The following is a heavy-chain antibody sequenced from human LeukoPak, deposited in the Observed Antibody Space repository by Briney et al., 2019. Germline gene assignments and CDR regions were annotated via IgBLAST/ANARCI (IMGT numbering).Heavy chain of an antibody. CDR2: INHSGST. CDR1: GGSFSGYY. Sequence: SETLSLTCAVYGGSFSGYYWSWIRQPPGKGLEWIGEINHSGSTNYNPSLKSRVTISVDTPKNQFSLKLSSVTAADTAVYYCARRRTSSGSSDYWGQGTLVTVSS. D-gene: IGHD1-26*01. J-gene: IGHJ4*02. V-gene: IGHV4-34*01. CDR3: ARRRTSSGSSDY.